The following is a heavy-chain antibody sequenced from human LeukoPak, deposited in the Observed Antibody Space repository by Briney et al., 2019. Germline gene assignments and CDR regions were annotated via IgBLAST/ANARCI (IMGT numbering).Heavy chain of an antibody. CDR2: IYYGGNT. D-gene: IGHD3-10*01. CDR1: GGSFNSDDYY. Sequence: PSETLSLTCGVSGGSFNSDDYYWNWIRQPPGRGLEWIGYIYYGGNTNYNPSLKSRVTISVDTSKNQFSLKLSSVTAADTAVYYCARAEYYFDYWGRGTLVTVSP. CDR3: ARAEYYFDY. V-gene: IGHV4-61*08. J-gene: IGHJ4*02.